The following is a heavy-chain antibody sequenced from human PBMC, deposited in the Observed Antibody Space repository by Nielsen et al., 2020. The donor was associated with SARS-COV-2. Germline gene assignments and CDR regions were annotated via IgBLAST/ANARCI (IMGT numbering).Heavy chain of an antibody. CDR2: INPNSAGT. Sequence: ASVKVSCKASGYTFTGHYIHWVRQAPGRGLEWMGRINPNSAGTNYAQTFKGRVTLTTDTSISTAYMDLSWLRSDDTAVYYCARDEYNYGYNWFDTWGQGTLVTVSS. D-gene: IGHD5-18*01. J-gene: IGHJ5*02. CDR1: GYTFTGHY. V-gene: IGHV1-2*06. CDR3: ARDEYNYGYNWFDT.